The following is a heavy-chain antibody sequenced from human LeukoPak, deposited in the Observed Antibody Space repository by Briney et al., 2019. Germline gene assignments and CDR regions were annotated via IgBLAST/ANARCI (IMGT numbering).Heavy chain of an antibody. Sequence: GASVKVSCKASGYTFTSCGISWVRQAPGQGLEWMGWISAYNGNTNYAQKLQGRVTMTTDTSTSTAYMELRSLRSDDTAVYYCAREDPQTTVPEGMDVWGQGTTVIVSS. V-gene: IGHV1-18*01. D-gene: IGHD4-17*01. CDR1: GYTFTSCG. CDR2: ISAYNGNT. J-gene: IGHJ6*02. CDR3: AREDPQTTVPEGMDV.